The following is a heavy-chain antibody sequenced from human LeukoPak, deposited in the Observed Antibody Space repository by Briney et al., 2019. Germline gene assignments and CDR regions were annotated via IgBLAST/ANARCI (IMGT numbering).Heavy chain of an antibody. D-gene: IGHD3-22*01. J-gene: IGHJ1*01. CDR3: ARDRRFNYYDLSPPQH. Sequence: PSETLSLTCTVSGGSISSSSYYWGWIRQPPGKGLEWIGSIYYSGSTYHNPSLKSRVTISVDTSKNQFSLKLSSVTAADTAVYYCARDRRFNYYDLSPPQHWGQGTLVTVSS. CDR1: GGSISSSSYY. V-gene: IGHV4-39*07. CDR2: IYYSGST.